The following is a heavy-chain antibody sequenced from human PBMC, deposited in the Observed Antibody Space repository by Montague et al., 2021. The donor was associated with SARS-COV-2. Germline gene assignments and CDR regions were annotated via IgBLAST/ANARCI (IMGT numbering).Heavy chain of an antibody. CDR1: GFTFSSYS. CDR2: ISSSSSYI. V-gene: IGHV3-21*04. J-gene: IGHJ4*02. CDR3: ARGIRITMVRGVTIDY. D-gene: IGHD3-10*01. Sequence: LRLSCAASGFTFSSYSMNWVRQAPGKGLEWVSSISSSSSYIYYADSVKGRFTISRDNAENSLYLQMNSLRAEDTAVYYCARGIRITMVRGVTIDYWGQGTLVTVSS.